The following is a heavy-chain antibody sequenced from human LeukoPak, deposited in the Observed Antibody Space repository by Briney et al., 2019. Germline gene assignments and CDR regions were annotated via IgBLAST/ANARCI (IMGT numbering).Heavy chain of an antibody. CDR2: SYYSGNT. CDR1: VGSISSSRYY. D-gene: IGHD1-26*01. V-gene: IGHV4-39*01. CDR3: XRHVRARWERYYYMDV. Sequence: SETLSLTCTVSVGSISSSRYYWGWIRQPRGKGLEWIESSYYSGNTYYNQSLKSRVTISVDTSKNQFSLKLSSVTAADTAVYYXXRHVRARWERYYYMDVWGKGTTVTVSS. J-gene: IGHJ6*03.